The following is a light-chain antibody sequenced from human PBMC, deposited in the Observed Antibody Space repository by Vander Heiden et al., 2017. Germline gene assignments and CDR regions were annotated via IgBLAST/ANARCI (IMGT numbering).Light chain of an antibody. CDR1: QSVLYSSNNKND. CDR3: QQYFSSPLT. V-gene: IGKV4-1*01. CDR2: WAS. Sequence: DIVMTQSPDSLAVSLGERATINCKSSQSVLYSSNNKNDLAWYHQKPGQPPKLLIYWASTRESGVPDRFSGSGSGTDFTLTISSLQAEDVAVYYCQQYFSSPLTFGGGTKVDIK. J-gene: IGKJ4*01.